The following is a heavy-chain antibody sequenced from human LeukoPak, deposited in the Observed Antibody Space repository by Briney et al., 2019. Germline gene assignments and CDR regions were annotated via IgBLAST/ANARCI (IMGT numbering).Heavy chain of an antibody. J-gene: IGHJ4*02. V-gene: IGHV3-30-3*01. Sequence: PGRSLRLSCAASGFTFSSYAMHWVRQAPGKGLEWVAVISYDGSNKYYADSVKGRFTISRDNSKNTLYLQMNSLRAEDTAVYYCARVFSTGCSSTSCYSRMGADYWGQGTLVTVSS. CDR1: GFTFSSYA. CDR2: ISYDGSNK. CDR3: ARVFSTGCSSTSCYSRMGADY. D-gene: IGHD2-2*01.